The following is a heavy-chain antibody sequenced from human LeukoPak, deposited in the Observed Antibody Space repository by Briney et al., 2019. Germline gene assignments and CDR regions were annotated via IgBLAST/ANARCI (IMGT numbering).Heavy chain of an antibody. CDR1: GGSISSGGYS. V-gene: IGHV4-30-2*01. CDR3: ARGYYYGMDV. CDR2: IYHSGST. J-gene: IGHJ6*02. Sequence: PSETLSLTCAVSGGSISSGGYSWSWIRQPPGKGLEWIGYIYHSGSTYYNPSLKSRVTISVDRSKNQFSLKLSSVTAADTAVYYCARGYYYGMDVWGQGTTVIVSS.